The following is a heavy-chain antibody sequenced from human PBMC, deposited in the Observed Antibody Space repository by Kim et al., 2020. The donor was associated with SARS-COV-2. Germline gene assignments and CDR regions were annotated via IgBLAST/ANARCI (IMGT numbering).Heavy chain of an antibody. CDR1: GFTFSSYW. V-gene: IGHV3-74*01. Sequence: GGSLRLSCVASGFTFSSYWMHWVRQAPGKGLVWVSRVNSDGSSTSYADSVKGRFTIYRDNARNTLYLQTNSLRAEDTAVYYCASLSTGYVWDKFDYWGQGSRVTVSS. D-gene: IGHD3-16*01. J-gene: IGHJ4*02. CDR3: ASLSTGYVWDKFDY. CDR2: VNSDGSST.